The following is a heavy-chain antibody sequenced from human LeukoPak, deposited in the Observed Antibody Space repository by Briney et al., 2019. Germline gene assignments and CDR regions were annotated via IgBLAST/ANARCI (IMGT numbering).Heavy chain of an antibody. CDR1: VFTFSSYA. Sequence: SLRLSSAAPVFTFSSYAMHCGRQAPGKGLECGSVISYDVSNKYYADSLKGGFTISTDNSKNTLYLQINTLRAQDTAVYNSGKDNICFGELCQFDPWGQGTVVTVST. CDR2: ISYDVSNK. V-gene: IGHV3-30*14. D-gene: IGHD3-10*01. CDR3: GKDNICFGELCQFDP. J-gene: IGHJ5*02.